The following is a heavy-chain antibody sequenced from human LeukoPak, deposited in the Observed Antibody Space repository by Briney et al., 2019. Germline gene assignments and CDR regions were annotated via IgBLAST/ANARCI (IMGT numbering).Heavy chain of an antibody. D-gene: IGHD5-24*01. CDR3: ARDGYNGVAFDI. Sequence: GGSLRLSCAASGFTFDDYGMSWVRQAPGKGLELVSGINWNGGSTGYADSVKGRFTISRDNAKNSLYLQMNSLRAEDTALYYCARDGYNGVAFDIWGQGTMVTVSS. V-gene: IGHV3-20*04. CDR1: GFTFDDYG. J-gene: IGHJ3*02. CDR2: INWNGGST.